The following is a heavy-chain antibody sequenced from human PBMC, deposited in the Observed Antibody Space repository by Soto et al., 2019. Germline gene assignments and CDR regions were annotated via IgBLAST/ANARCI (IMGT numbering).Heavy chain of an antibody. J-gene: IGHJ4*02. Sequence: EVQVVESGGGXXXXGGSXXXXXAASGFTFSASALHWVRQAYGKGLEWVGRIRSKPNSYATAYAASVKGRFTISRDDSKNTAYLQMNSLDTEDTAVYYCTRHLADFWGQGTLVTVSS. V-gene: IGHV3-73*02. CDR2: IRSKPNSYAT. CDR3: TRHLADF. CDR1: GFTFSASA.